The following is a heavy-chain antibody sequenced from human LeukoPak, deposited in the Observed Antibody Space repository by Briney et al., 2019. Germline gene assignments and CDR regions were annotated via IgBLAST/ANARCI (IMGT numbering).Heavy chain of an antibody. D-gene: IGHD3-22*01. CDR3: ARHLAIYDSGGYYYERGRYYFDF. J-gene: IGHJ4*02. Sequence: SETLSLTCTVSGDSICSGDYFWGWIRQPPGKGLEWVGTIYYSGSTYYNPSLKSRVTISVDTSKNQFSLKLSSVTAADTAVYYCARHLAIYDSGGYYYERGRYYFDFWGQGALVTVSS. CDR2: IYYSGST. CDR1: GDSICSGDYF. V-gene: IGHV4-39*01.